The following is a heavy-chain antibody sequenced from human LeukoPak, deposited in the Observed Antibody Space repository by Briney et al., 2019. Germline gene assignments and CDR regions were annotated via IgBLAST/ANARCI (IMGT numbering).Heavy chain of an antibody. CDR2: ISYDGSNK. Sequence: GGSLRLPCAASGFTFSSYAMHWVRQAPGKGLDWVAVISYDGSNKYYADSVKGRFTISRDNAKNSLYLQMNSLRAEDTAVYYCAKVFAVVPAAALDSWGQGTLVTVSS. CDR1: GFTFSSYA. D-gene: IGHD2-2*01. J-gene: IGHJ4*02. CDR3: AKVFAVVPAAALDS. V-gene: IGHV3-30-3*01.